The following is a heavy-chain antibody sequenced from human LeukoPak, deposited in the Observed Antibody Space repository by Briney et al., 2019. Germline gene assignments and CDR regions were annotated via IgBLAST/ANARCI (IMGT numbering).Heavy chain of an antibody. CDR3: ARVTHTELTTWFDP. J-gene: IGHJ5*02. CDR2: IIPIFGSS. Sequence: ASVTVSCTASGGTFNNYAINWVRQPPGQGLEWMGGIIPIFGSSNYAQKFHGRVTITADESTTTAYMELSSLRSEDTAVYYCARVTHTELTTWFDPWGQGTLVTVSS. V-gene: IGHV1-69*13. D-gene: IGHD5-18*01. CDR1: GGTFNNYA.